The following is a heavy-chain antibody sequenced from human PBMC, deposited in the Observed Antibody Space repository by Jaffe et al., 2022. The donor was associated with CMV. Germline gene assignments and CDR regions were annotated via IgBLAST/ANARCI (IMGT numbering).Heavy chain of an antibody. CDR2: SSDSGGSA. D-gene: IGHD3-16*02. V-gene: IGHV3-23*01. CDR1: GFTFSNYD. J-gene: IGHJ4*02. CDR3: AKDHDPFWGSYRPFDY. Sequence: EVQLLESGGDSVQPGGSLRLSCAASGFTFSNYDMSWVRQAPGKGLEWVSTSSDSGGSAGYADSVKGRFTISRDNSKNMVYLQMNSLRAEDTAVYYCAKDHDPFWGSYRPFDYWGQGTLVTVSS.